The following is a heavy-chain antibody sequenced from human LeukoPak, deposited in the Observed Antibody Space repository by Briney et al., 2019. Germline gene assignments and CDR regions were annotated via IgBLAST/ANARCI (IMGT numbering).Heavy chain of an antibody. D-gene: IGHD4-4*01. CDR2: INPSGGST. J-gene: IGHJ4*02. V-gene: IGHV1-46*01. CDR1: GYTFTSCY. CDR3: ARATFDYSFDY. Sequence: ASVKVSCKASGYTFTSCYMHWVRQAPGQGLEWMGIINPSGGSTSYAQKFQGRVTMTRDTSTSTAYMELSRLRSDDTAVYYCARATFDYSFDYWGQGTLVTASS.